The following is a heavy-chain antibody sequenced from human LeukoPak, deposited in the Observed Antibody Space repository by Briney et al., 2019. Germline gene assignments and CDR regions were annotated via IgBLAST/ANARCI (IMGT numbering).Heavy chain of an antibody. Sequence: ASVKVSCKASGYTVTSYDINWVRQATGQGLEWMGWMNPNSGNTGYAQKFQGRVTMTRNTSISTAYMELSSLRSEDTAVYYCARAPLRYFDWPISPWEPDNWFDPWGQGTLVTVSS. D-gene: IGHD3-9*01. J-gene: IGHJ5*02. V-gene: IGHV1-8*01. CDR2: MNPNSGNT. CDR1: GYTVTSYD. CDR3: ARAPLRYFDWPISPWEPDNWFDP.